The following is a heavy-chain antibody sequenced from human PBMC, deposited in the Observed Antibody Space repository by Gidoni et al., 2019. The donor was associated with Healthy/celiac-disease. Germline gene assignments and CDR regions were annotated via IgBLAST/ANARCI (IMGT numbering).Heavy chain of an antibody. J-gene: IGHJ4*02. V-gene: IGHV5-51*01. Sequence: KGLEWMGIIYPGDSDTRYSPAFQGQVTISADKSISTADLQWSSLKASDTAMYYCARLGTYYYDSSGYYSNWGQGTLVTVSS. D-gene: IGHD3-22*01. CDR3: ARLGTYYYDSSGYYSN. CDR2: IYPGDSDT.